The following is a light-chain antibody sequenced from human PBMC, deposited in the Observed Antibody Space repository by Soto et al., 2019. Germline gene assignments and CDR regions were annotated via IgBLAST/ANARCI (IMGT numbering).Light chain of an antibody. Sequence: EIVLTQSPGTLSLTPGERATLSCRASQSVASNYLGWYQQKLGQAPRVLIFDASIRATGIPDRFSASGSGSDFTLTISTLERDDVAVYYCHHYECLPHTLGGGAKV. CDR3: HHYECLPHT. CDR1: QSVASNY. J-gene: IGKJ4*01. CDR2: DAS. V-gene: IGKV3-20*01.